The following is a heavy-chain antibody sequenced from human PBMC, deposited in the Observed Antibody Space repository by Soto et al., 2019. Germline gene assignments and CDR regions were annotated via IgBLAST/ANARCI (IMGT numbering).Heavy chain of an antibody. J-gene: IGHJ6*02. V-gene: IGHV1-2*04. CDR2: INPKSGGT. CDR3: ARGDSTDCSNGVCSFFYNHDMDV. CDR1: GYSFTDYH. Sequence: GASVKVSCKASGYSFTDYHIHWVRQAPGQGLEWLGRINPKSGGTSTAQKFQGWVTMTTDTSISTASLELTRLTSDDTAIYYCARGDSTDCSNGVCSFFYNHDMDVWGQGTTVTVSS. D-gene: IGHD2-8*01.